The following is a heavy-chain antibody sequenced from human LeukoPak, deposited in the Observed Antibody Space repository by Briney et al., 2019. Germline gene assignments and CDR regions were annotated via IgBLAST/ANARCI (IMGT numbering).Heavy chain of an antibody. J-gene: IGHJ4*02. CDR2: MNSDGSST. D-gene: IGHD1-1*01. CDR1: GFTFSSYW. V-gene: IGHV3-74*01. CDR3: ARTSWNDVPYLDY. Sequence: PGGSLRLSCGASGFTFSSYWMNWVRQAPGEGLVWVSRMNSDGSSTSYADSVKGRFTISRDNAKNTLFLQMNSLRAEDTAVYYCARTSWNDVPYLDYWGQGTLVTVSS.